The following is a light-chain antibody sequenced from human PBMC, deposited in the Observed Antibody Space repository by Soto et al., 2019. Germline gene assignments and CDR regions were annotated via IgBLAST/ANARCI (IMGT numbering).Light chain of an antibody. CDR1: QSLVSTDGHTY. Sequence: QLASISCRCNQSLVSTDGHTYLNWFQQRPGQSPKRLIYEVSNLDSGVPARFSGSGSDTDFTLTISRLEPEDFAVYYCQHYNNWPRTFGQGTKVDIK. J-gene: IGKJ1*01. V-gene: IGKV2-30*01. CDR3: QHYNNWPRT. CDR2: EVS.